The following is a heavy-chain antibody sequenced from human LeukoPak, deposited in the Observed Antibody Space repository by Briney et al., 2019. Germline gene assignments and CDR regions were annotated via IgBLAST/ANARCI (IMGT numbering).Heavy chain of an antibody. Sequence: CGPTLVNPTQTLTLTCTFSGFSLNTRGVGVGWIRQPPGRALEWLALIYWDDDRRYSPSLNSRLTITKDTSKNQVVLTMTNMDPVDTATYFCAHRKNYYDSSVFDNWGQGTLVTVSS. J-gene: IGHJ4*02. D-gene: IGHD3-22*01. CDR1: GFSLNTRGVG. CDR2: IYWDDDR. CDR3: AHRKNYYDSSVFDN. V-gene: IGHV2-5*02.